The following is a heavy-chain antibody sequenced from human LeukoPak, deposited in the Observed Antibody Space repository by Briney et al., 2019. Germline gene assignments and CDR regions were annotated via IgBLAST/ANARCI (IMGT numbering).Heavy chain of an antibody. J-gene: IGHJ6*03. V-gene: IGHV4-59*01. D-gene: IGHD3-3*01. Sequence: PSETLSLTCTLSGGSISSDLWSWIRQPPGKTLEWIGLVYNSGSSDYNPSLKSRVTISIDTSKNQFSLQLSSVTAADTAIYYCARRTDPFGNYMDVWGKGTTVTVSS. CDR3: ARRTDPFGNYMDV. CDR2: VYNSGSS. CDR1: GGSISSDL.